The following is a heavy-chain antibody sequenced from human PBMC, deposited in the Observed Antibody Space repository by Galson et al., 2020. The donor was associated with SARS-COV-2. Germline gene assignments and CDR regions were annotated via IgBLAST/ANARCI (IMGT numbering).Heavy chain of an antibody. CDR2: ISGRGGTT. V-gene: IGHV3-23*01. J-gene: IGHJ3*02. Sequence: AGSLRLSCAASGLTFSSYAMCWCSRHPRKGLQWVTAISGRGGTTYYADSVKGRFTISRDNSKNTLYLQMNSLRAEDTAVYYCAKDFGIVGATYDAFEIWGQGTMVTVSS. CDR1: GLTFSSYA. CDR3: AKDFGIVGATYDAFEI. D-gene: IGHD1-26*01.